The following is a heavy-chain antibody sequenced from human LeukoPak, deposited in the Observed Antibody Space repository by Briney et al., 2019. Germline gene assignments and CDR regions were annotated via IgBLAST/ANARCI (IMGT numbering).Heavy chain of an antibody. Sequence: SETLSLTCAVYGGSFSGYYWSWIRQPPRKGLEWIGEINHSGSTNYNPSLKSRVTISVDTSKNQFSLKLSSVTAADTAVYYCARGGKSLLLSSENWFDPWGQGTLVTVSS. V-gene: IGHV4-34*01. D-gene: IGHD3-10*01. CDR3: ARGGKSLLLSSENWFDP. CDR1: GGSFSGYY. CDR2: INHSGST. J-gene: IGHJ5*02.